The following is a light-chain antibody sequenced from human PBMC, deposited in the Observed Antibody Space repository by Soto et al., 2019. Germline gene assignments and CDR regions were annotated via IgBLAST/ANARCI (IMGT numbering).Light chain of an antibody. CDR2: EVS. CDR1: SSDVGAYTY. J-gene: IGLJ2*01. V-gene: IGLV2-14*01. CDR3: SSYTTSNTLV. Sequence: QSALTQPASVSGSPGQSITISCTGTSSDVGAYTYVSWYQQHPGKAPTLMIFEVSDRHSGVSNRVSGSKSGNTATLTISGLQAEDEADYDYSSYTTSNTLVFGGGTKVTVL.